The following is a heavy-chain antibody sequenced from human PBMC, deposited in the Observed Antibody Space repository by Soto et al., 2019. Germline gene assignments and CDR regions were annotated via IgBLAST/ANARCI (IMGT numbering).Heavy chain of an antibody. J-gene: IGHJ4*02. CDR3: AKPRPGAGGLNGGFDY. CDR2: ISYDGSNK. D-gene: IGHD2-15*01. V-gene: IGHV3-30*18. CDR1: GFTFSSYG. Sequence: QVQLVESGGGVVQPGRSLRLSCAASGFTFSSYGMHWVRQAPGKGLEWVAVISYDGSNKYYADSVKGRFTISRDNSKNTLYLQMNSLRAEDTAVYYCAKPRPGAGGLNGGFDYWGQGTLVTVSS.